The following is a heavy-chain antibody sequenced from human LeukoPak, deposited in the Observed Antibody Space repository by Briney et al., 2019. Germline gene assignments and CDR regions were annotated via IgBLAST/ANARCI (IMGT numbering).Heavy chain of an antibody. Sequence: SETLSLTCAVSGYSISSGYYWGWIRQPPGKGLEWIGSIYHSGSTYYNPSLKSRVTISVDTSKNQFSLKLSSVTAADTAVYYCARATERRTGQGPSDYLGQGTLVTVSS. V-gene: IGHV4-38-2*01. CDR1: GYSISSGYY. D-gene: IGHD6-25*01. CDR3: ARATERRTGQGPSDY. CDR2: IYHSGST. J-gene: IGHJ4*02.